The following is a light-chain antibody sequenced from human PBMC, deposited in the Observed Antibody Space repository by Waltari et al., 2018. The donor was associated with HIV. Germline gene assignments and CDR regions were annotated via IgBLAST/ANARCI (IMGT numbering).Light chain of an antibody. CDR3: QQYSSIPDT. V-gene: IGKV4-1*01. CDR2: WAS. CDR1: RTLLYRSTRTDS. Sequence: DVVMTQSPDSLAVSVGERVTLNCKSSRTLLYRSTRTDSLAWYQQNAGLPARLLIYWASSRRSGLPDSFGGSACVTAFTHTVSSRQAEDAAVYDCQQYSSIPDTFGQGTKREMK. J-gene: IGKJ2*01.